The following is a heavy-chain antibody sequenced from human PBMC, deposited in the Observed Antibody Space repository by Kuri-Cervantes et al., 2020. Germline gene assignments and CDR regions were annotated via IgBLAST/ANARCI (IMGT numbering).Heavy chain of an antibody. V-gene: IGHV4-61*01. J-gene: IGHJ6*02. CDR2: IYYSGST. CDR3: AREYIVVVPAALSYYYYGMDV. CDR1: GGSVSSGSYY. Sequence: SETLSLTCTVSGGSVSSGSYYWSWIRQPPGKGLEWIGYIYYSGSTYYNPSLKSRVTISVDKSKNQFSLKLSSVTAADTAVYYCAREYIVVVPAALSYYYYGMDVWGQGTTVTVSS. D-gene: IGHD2-2*01.